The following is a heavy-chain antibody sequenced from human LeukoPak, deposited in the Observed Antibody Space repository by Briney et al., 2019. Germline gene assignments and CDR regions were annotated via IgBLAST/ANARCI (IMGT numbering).Heavy chain of an antibody. Sequence: PGGSLRLSCSASGFTFSSYAMHWVRQAPGKGLEYVSAISSNGGSTYYADSVKGRFTISRDNSKNTLYLQVSSLRAEDTAVYYCARDRSASIAVVTAEIDYWGQGTLVTVSS. D-gene: IGHD6-19*01. CDR3: ARDRSASIAVVTAEIDY. J-gene: IGHJ4*02. CDR1: GFTFSSYA. CDR2: ISSNGGST. V-gene: IGHV3-64D*09.